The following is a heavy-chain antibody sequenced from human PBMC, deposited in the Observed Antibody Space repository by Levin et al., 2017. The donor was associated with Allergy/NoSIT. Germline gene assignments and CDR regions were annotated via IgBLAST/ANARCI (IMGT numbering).Heavy chain of an antibody. V-gene: IGHV1-46*01. CDR3: ARDQEFIAARSLVPKNWFDP. Sequence: ASVKVSCKASGYTFTSYYMHWVRQAPGQGLEWMGIINPSGGSTSYAQKFQGRVTMTRDTSTSTVYMELSSLRSEDTAVYYCARDQEFIAARSLVPKNWFDPWGQGTLVTVSS. J-gene: IGHJ5*02. CDR2: INPSGGST. CDR1: GYTFTSYY. D-gene: IGHD6-6*01.